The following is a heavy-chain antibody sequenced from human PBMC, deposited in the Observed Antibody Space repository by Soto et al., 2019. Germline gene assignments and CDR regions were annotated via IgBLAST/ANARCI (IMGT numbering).Heavy chain of an antibody. CDR2: IYHSGST. V-gene: IGHV4-4*02. Sequence: SATLSLTCIVSGGSISRSKWWNWVRQSPGKWLEWIGQIYHSGSTNYNPSLKSRLSISIDTYNNQFSLKIRYVTAADTAIYYCADYEVTLFGEEIGHYGKDVWGQGTTVTVSS. D-gene: IGHD3-3*01. CDR3: ADYEVTLFGEEIGHYGKDV. CDR1: GGSISRSKW. J-gene: IGHJ6*02.